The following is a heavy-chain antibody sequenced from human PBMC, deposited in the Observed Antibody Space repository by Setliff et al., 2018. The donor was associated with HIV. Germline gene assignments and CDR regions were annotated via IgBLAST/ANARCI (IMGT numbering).Heavy chain of an antibody. CDR2: ISGSGRKT. Sequence: QTGGSLRLSCAASGFRFRSYWMTWLRRAPGKGLQWVSSISGSGRKTYYGDSVKGRFTISRDNSWDTVDLQMNTLRAEDTAVYYCAKVPLFVVVPAALGGMDVWGQGTTVTVSS. V-gene: IGHV3-23*01. CDR3: AKVPLFVVVPAALGGMDV. J-gene: IGHJ6*02. D-gene: IGHD2-2*01. CDR1: GFRFRSYW.